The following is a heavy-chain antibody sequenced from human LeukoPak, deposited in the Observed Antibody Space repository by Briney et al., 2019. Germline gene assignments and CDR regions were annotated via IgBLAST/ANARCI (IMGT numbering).Heavy chain of an antibody. D-gene: IGHD3-3*01. CDR2: IRCDGSNK. CDR3: AKGPETYYDFWSGYRGSDY. CDR1: GFTFSSYG. V-gene: IGHV3-30*02. J-gene: IGHJ4*02. Sequence: GGSLRLSCAASGFTFSSYGMHWVRQAPGKGLEWVAFIRCDGSNKYYADSVKGRFTISRDNSKNTLYLQMNSLRAEDTAVYYCAKGPETYYDFWSGYRGSDYWGQGTLVTVSS.